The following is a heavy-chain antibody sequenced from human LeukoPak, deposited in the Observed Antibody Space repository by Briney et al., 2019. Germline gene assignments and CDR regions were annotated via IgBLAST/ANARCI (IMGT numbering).Heavy chain of an antibody. J-gene: IGHJ6*02. CDR3: ARSTDYYDSSGYYYVPTTYYGMDV. Sequence: VSVKVSCKASGYTFTVYNMHWVRQAPGQGLEWMGWINPNSGGTNYAQKFQGRVTMTRDTSISTAYMELSRLRSDDTAVYYCARSTDYYDSSGYYYVPTTYYGMDVWGQGTTVTVSS. D-gene: IGHD3-22*01. CDR2: INPNSGGT. V-gene: IGHV1-2*02. CDR1: GYTFTVYN.